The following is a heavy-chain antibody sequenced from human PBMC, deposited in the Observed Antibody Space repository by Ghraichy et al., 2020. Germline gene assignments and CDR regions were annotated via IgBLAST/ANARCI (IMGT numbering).Heavy chain of an antibody. J-gene: IGHJ2*01. V-gene: IGHV3-7*01. Sequence: GGSLRLSCAASGFTFSSYWMSWVRQAPGKGLEWVANIKQDGSEKYYVDSVKGRFTISRDNAKNSLYLQMNSLRAEDTAVYYCARARGYYYDSSGYYRFYRWYFDLWGRGTLVTVSS. CDR3: ARARGYYYDSSGYYRFYRWYFDL. CDR1: GFTFSSYW. D-gene: IGHD3-22*01. CDR2: IKQDGSEK.